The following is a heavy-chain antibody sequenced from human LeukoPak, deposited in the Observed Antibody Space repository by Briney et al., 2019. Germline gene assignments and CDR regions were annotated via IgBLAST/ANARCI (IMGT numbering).Heavy chain of an antibody. J-gene: IGHJ6*02. CDR1: GFTFSTYW. CDR2: IKHDASDK. CDR3: ARSGYCSGGSCYAGSYYYGMDV. Sequence: GGSLRLSCAASGFTFSTYWMSWVRQAPGKGLEWVANIKHDASDKYYVDSVKGRFTISRDNAKNSLYLLMNSLRVEDTAVYYCARSGYCSGGSCYAGSYYYGMDVWGQGTTVTVSS. D-gene: IGHD2-15*01. V-gene: IGHV3-7*01.